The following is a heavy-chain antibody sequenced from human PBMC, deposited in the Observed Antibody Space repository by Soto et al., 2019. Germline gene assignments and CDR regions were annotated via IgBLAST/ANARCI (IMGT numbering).Heavy chain of an antibody. CDR3: ASSGSRMVRGVTLDV. D-gene: IGHD3-10*01. CDR1: GFTFSDYY. J-gene: IGHJ6*02. V-gene: IGHV3-11*01. CDR2: TSSSGSTI. Sequence: GGSLRLSCAASGFTFSDYYMSWIRQAPGKGLEWVSYTSSSGSTIYYADSVKGRFTISRDNAKNSLYLQMNSLRAEDTAVYYCASSGSRMVRGVTLDVWGQGTTVTVSS.